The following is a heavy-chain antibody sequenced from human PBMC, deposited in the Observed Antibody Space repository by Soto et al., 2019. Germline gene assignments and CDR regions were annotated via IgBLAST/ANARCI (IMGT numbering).Heavy chain of an antibody. CDR3: ARDSSTNGVILPFTFDP. V-gene: IGHV3-74*01. D-gene: IGHD2-8*01. CDR1: GFTFSSYW. Sequence: GGSLRLSCAASGFTFSSYWMHWVRQAPGKGLVWVSRINSDGSSTSYADSVKGRFTISRDNAKNTLYLQMNSLRAEDTAVYYCARDSSTNGVILPFTFDPWGQGTLVAVSS. J-gene: IGHJ5*02. CDR2: INSDGSST.